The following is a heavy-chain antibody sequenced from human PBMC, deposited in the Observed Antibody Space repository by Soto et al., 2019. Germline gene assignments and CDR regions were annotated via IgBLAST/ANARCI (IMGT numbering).Heavy chain of an antibody. J-gene: IGHJ4*02. CDR1: GFSLSSTRMD. CDR2: IYWDDDK. CDR3: AHIVVAGLGYYFDY. D-gene: IGHD6-19*01. Sequence: QITLKESGPTLVKPTQTLTLTCHFSGFSLSSTRMDVGWIRQPPGKALEWLALIYWDDDKSYSPFLKSRLTITKDTSKNQVVLTMSNMDPVDTARYYCAHIVVAGLGYYFDYWGQGNLVTVSS. V-gene: IGHV2-5*02.